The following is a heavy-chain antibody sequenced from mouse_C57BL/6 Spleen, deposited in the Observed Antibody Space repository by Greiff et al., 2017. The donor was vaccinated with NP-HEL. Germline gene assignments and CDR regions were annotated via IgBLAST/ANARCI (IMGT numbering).Heavy chain of an antibody. CDR3: ARRLYDYPFDY. J-gene: IGHJ2*01. Sequence: QVQLQQPGAELVKPGASVKLSCKASGYTFTSYWMQWVKQRPGQGLEWIGEIDPSDSYTNYNQKFKGKATLTVDTSSSTAYMQLSSLTSEDSAVYYCARRLYDYPFDYWGQGTTLTVSS. CDR1: GYTFTSYW. D-gene: IGHD2-4*01. CDR2: IDPSDSYT. V-gene: IGHV1-50*01.